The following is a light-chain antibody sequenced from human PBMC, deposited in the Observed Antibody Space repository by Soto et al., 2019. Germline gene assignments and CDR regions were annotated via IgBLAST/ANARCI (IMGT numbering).Light chain of an antibody. CDR1: QSLXNNY. CDR2: GAS. J-gene: IGKJ1*01. Sequence: IVLTQCPGTLSLSPGERATLSCRASQSLXNNYFAWYQQKPGRALSLPXAGASTRATGSPDRLSGGGSGTEFFLTISSLQSEDFAVYHFQQYDSGPRTFGQGTKVDIK. CDR3: QQYDSGPRT. V-gene: IGKV3-20*01.